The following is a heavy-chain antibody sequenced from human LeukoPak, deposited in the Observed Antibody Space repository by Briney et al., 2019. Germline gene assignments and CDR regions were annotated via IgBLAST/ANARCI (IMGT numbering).Heavy chain of an antibody. V-gene: IGHV1-18*01. CDR3: ARDRISADCSSTSCYMGWFDP. CDR1: GYTFTSYG. D-gene: IGHD2-2*02. J-gene: IGHJ5*02. Sequence: ASVKVSCKASGYTFTSYGISWVRQAHGQGLEWMGWISAYNGNTNYAQKLQGRVTMTTDTSTSKAYMELRSLRSDDTAVYYCARDRISADCSSTSCYMGWFDPWGQGTLVTVSS. CDR2: ISAYNGNT.